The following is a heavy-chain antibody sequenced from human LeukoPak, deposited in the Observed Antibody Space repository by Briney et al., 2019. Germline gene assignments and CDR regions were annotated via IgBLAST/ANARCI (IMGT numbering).Heavy chain of an antibody. J-gene: IGHJ4*02. V-gene: IGHV4-4*02. CDR3: TREGGFYRPLDN. CDR1: GGSVTSTNW. CDR2: VHLDGRT. D-gene: IGHD3-3*01. Sequence: SETLSLTCDVSGGSVTSTNWWTWVRPPPGKGLEWIGEVHLDGRTNYNPSLKSRLIMSVDLPENHISLKLTSVTAADTAVYYCTREGGFYRPLDNSGQGALVTVS.